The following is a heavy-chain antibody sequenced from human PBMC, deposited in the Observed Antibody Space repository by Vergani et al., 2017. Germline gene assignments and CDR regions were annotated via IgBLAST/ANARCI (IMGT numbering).Heavy chain of an antibody. V-gene: IGHV3-49*03. CDR1: GFTFGYYA. Sequence: EVQLVESGGDLVQPGRSLRLSCTASGFTFGYYAMDWFRQAPGQGLEWVGGIRSKAYGQATIYAASVKGRFTISRDVSKSIAYLQMNNLQTEDTAMYYCVRDQVTMLRGSDALDIWGQGTMVTVSS. CDR3: VRDQVTMLRGSDALDI. J-gene: IGHJ3*02. D-gene: IGHD3-10*01. CDR2: IRSKAYGQAT.